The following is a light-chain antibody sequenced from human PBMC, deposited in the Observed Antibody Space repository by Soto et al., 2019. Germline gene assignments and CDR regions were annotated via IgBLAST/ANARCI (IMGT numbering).Light chain of an antibody. Sequence: QSVLTQPPSASGTPGQRVTISCSGSSSNIGSDTVHWYHHLPGTAPKLLIYSNYQRPSGVPDRFSGSKSGTSASLAISGLQSEDEADYYCAAWDDSLNGPVFGGGTKLTVL. J-gene: IGLJ3*02. CDR1: SSNIGSDT. CDR2: SNY. V-gene: IGLV1-44*01. CDR3: AAWDDSLNGPV.